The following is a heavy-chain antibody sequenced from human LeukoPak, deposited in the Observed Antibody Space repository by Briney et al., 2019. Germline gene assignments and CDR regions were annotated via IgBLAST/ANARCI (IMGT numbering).Heavy chain of an antibody. CDR3: ARDPTGTTNGGLDY. CDR1: GGSISSYY. Sequence: SETLSLTCTVSGGSISSYYWSWIRQPPGKGLEWIGEINHSGSTNYNPSLKSRVTISVDTSKNQFSLKLSSVTAADTAVYYCARDPTGTTNGGLDYWGQGTLVTVSS. CDR2: INHSGST. D-gene: IGHD1-7*01. J-gene: IGHJ4*02. V-gene: IGHV4-34*01.